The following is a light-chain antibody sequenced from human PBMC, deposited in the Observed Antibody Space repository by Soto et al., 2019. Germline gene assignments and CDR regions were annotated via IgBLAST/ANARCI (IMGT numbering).Light chain of an antibody. CDR1: SSNIGGNS. V-gene: IGLV1-51*01. J-gene: IGLJ1*01. Sequence: QCVLKQPPSVSAAPGQKVTISCSGSSSNIGGNSVSWYQQLPGTAPKLLIYDDNKRPSGIPDRFSGSKSGTSATLGITGFQTGDDSDYYCGSWDSSLTAYVFVTGTQVTVL. CDR2: DDN. CDR3: GSWDSSLTAYV.